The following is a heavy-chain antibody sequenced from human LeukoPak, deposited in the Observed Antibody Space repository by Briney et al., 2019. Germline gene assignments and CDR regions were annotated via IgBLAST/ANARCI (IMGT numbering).Heavy chain of an antibody. V-gene: IGHV3-30*02. CDR1: GFTFSSYG. Sequence: GGSLRLSCAASGFTFSSYGMHWVRQAPGKGLEWVAFIRYDGSNKYYADSVKGRFTISRDNSKNTLYLQMYSLRAEDTAVYYCAKDATGYSSSWYAYYYYYYMDVWGKGTTVTISS. CDR3: AKDATGYSSSWYAYYYYYYMDV. D-gene: IGHD6-13*01. CDR2: IRYDGSNK. J-gene: IGHJ6*03.